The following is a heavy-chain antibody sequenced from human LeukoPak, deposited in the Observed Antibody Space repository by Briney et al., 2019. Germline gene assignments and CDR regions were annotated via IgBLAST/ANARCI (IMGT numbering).Heavy chain of an antibody. D-gene: IGHD5-12*01. V-gene: IGHV6-1*01. CDR1: GDSVSSNSAA. CDR2: TYFRSNWRN. J-gene: IGHJ4*02. Sequence: SQTLSLTCAISGDSVSSNSAAWNLIRQSPSRGLESLGRTYFRSNWRNDYAVSVKSRITINPDTPKNQFSLHLNSVTPEDTAVYFCARGSGYAFDYWGQGTLVTVSS. CDR3: ARGSGYAFDY.